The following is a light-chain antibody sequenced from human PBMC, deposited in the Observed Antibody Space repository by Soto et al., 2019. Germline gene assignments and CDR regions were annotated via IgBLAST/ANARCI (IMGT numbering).Light chain of an antibody. CDR3: QQYGSSPRK. Sequence: EIVLTQSPGTLSLSPGERATLSCRASQSGTNNYLAWYQQRPGQAPRLLIYGASIRATGIPDRFSGSGSGTDFTLSISRLEPEDFAVYYCQQYGSSPRKFGQGTKVEIK. J-gene: IGKJ1*01. CDR2: GAS. CDR1: QSGTNNY. V-gene: IGKV3-20*01.